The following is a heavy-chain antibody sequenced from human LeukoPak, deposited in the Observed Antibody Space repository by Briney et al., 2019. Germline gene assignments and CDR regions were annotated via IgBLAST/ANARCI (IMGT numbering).Heavy chain of an antibody. V-gene: IGHV5-51*01. CDR2: IYSGDSDT. Sequence: AGASLKISCKGSGYNFTSYWIGWVRQVPGKGLEWMGIIYSGDSDTRYSPSFQGQVTISADKSISTAYLQWSSLKASDTAMYYCARFRLSMVRGVILYYYYMDVWGKGTTVTVSS. CDR1: GYNFTSYW. J-gene: IGHJ6*03. CDR3: ARFRLSMVRGVILYYYYMDV. D-gene: IGHD3-10*01.